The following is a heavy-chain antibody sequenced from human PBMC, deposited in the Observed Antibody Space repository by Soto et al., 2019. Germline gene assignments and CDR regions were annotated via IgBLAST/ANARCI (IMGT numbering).Heavy chain of an antibody. V-gene: IGHV1-18*01. CDR2: ISAYNGNT. J-gene: IGHJ4*02. D-gene: IGHD2-2*02. Sequence: QVQLVQSGAEVKKPGASVKVSCKASGYTFTSYGISWVRQAPGQGLEWMGWISAYNGNTNYAQKLQGRVTMTTDTSMSTAYMELRRLGSDDTAGYYCARVGTVGGSSTSCYTPFDYWGQGTLVTVSS. CDR3: ARVGTVGGSSTSCYTPFDY. CDR1: GYTFTSYG.